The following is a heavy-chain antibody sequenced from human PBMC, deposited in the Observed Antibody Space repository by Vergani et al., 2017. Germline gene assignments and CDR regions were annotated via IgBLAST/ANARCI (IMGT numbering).Heavy chain of an antibody. CDR3: VMEGSYCGSTTCRNPSYVYYYHMDV. CDR2: IYYDGSKK. CDR1: GFTFSTYA. V-gene: IGHV3-33*01. Sequence: VQLVESGGGLVQPGRSLRLSCTSSGFTFSTYAMHWVRQAPGKGLEWVAIIYYDGSKKYYADSVKGRFTISRDNSRNTLDLLMSSLRAEDTAIYYCVMEGSYCGSTTCRNPSYVYYYHMDVWGEGTTVTVSS. D-gene: IGHD2-21*01. J-gene: IGHJ6*03.